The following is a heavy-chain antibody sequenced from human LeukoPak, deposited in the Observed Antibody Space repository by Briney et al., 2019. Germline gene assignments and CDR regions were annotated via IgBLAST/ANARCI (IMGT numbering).Heavy chain of an antibody. D-gene: IGHD3-22*01. CDR3: ANIPYYYDSSGYSY. CDR1: GFTFSSYS. CDR2: ISSSSSYI. Sequence: GGSLRLSCAASGFTFSSYSMNWVRQAPGKGLEWVSSISSSSSYIYYADSVKGRFTISRDNAKYSLYLQMNSLRAEDTAAYYCANIPYYYDSSGYSYWGQGTLVTVSS. J-gene: IGHJ4*02. V-gene: IGHV3-21*04.